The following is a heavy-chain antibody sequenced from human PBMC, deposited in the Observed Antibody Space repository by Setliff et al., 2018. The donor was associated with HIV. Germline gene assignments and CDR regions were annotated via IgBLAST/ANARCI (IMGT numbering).Heavy chain of an antibody. CDR2: INHSGST. CDR1: GAPFNGYY. CDR3: ARVTSSPGYFLDY. J-gene: IGHJ4*02. D-gene: IGHD1-1*01. V-gene: IGHV4-34*01. Sequence: SETLSLTCAVYGAPFNGYYWAWIRQSPAKGLEWIGEINHSGSTNYNPSLKSRVTISVDTSKNQFSLMLSSATAADTAVYYCARVTSSPGYFLDYWGQGTLVTVSS.